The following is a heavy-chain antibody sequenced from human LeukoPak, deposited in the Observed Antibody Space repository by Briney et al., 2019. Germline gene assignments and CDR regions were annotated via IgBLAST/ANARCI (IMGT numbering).Heavy chain of an antibody. J-gene: IGHJ6*02. CDR3: ARDGHNWNDDGMDV. CDR1: GGSISSGSYY. CDR2: IYTSGST. Sequence: SQTLSLTCTVSGGSISSGSYYWSWIRQPAGKGLEWIGRIYTSGSTNYNPSLKGRVTISVDTSKNQFSLKLSSVTAADTAVYYCARDGHNWNDDGMDVWGQGTTVTVSS. D-gene: IGHD1-20*01. V-gene: IGHV4-61*02.